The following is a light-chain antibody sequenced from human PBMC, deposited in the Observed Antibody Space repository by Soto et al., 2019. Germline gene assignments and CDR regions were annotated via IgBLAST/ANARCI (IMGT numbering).Light chain of an antibody. V-gene: IGLV2-14*01. CDR2: DAS. CDR1: SSDVGGYNY. J-gene: IGLJ2*01. CDR3: SSYTSSGTRV. Sequence: QSALTQPASVSGSPGQSIAISCTGTSSDVGGYNYVSWYQQHPGKAPKLMIYDASNRPSGVSDRFSGSKSGNTASLTISGLQAEDEADYYCSSYTSSGTRVFGGGTKLTVL.